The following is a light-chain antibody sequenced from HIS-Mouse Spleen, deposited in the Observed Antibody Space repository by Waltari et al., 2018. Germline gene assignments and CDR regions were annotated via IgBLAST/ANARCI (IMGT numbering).Light chain of an antibody. CDR2: DVS. CDR3: SSYTSSSFWV. CDR1: SSDVGGYNY. Sequence: QSALTQPASVSGSPGQSITISCTGTSSDVGGYNYVSWYQQHPGKAPNLMIYDVSNRPSWVCNRCSGSKSGNTASLTISGLQAEDEADYYCSSYTSSSFWVFGGGTKLTVL. V-gene: IGLV2-14*03. J-gene: IGLJ3*02.